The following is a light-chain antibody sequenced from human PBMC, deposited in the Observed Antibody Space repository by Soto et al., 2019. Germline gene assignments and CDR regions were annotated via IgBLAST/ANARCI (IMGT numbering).Light chain of an antibody. J-gene: IGKJ4*01. CDR1: QGISSW. V-gene: IGKV1-12*02. CDR3: QQATSFPFP. CDR2: AAS. Sequence: DIQMTQSPSSVSASVGDRVTITCRASQGISSWLGWYQQKPGKAPKLLIYAASSLRSGVPSRFSGSGSGTDFTLTISSLQPEDFATYYCQQATSFPFPFGGRTRVEIK.